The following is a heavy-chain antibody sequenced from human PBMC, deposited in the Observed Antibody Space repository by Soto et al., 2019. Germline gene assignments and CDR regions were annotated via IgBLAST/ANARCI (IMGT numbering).Heavy chain of an antibody. CDR2: IIPIFGTA. J-gene: IGHJ5*02. Sequence: SVKVSCKASGGTFSSYAISWVRQAPGQGLEWMGGIIPIFGTANYAQKFQGRVTITADESTSTAYMELSSLRSEDTAVYYCARDPEYYYDSSGPPDWFDPWGQGTLVTVSS. CDR1: GGTFSSYA. CDR3: ARDPEYYYDSSGPPDWFDP. D-gene: IGHD3-22*01. V-gene: IGHV1-69*13.